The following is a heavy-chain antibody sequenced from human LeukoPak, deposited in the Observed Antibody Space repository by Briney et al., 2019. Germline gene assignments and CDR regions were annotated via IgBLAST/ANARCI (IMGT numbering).Heavy chain of an antibody. Sequence: SETLSLTRTVSGGSISSYYWSWIRQPPARGVEWLGSIHYSGSTTSNLSLKSRVTISVDTAKNQFSLKLSSVTAADTAVYYCARRLGGTSTGFDYWGRGTLATVS. CDR2: IHYSGST. D-gene: IGHD2-2*01. V-gene: IGHV4-59*08. CDR1: GGSISSYY. J-gene: IGHJ4*02. CDR3: ARRLGGTSTGFDY.